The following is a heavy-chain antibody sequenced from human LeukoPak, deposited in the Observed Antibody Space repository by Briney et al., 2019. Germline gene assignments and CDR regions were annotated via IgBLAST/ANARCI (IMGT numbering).Heavy chain of an antibody. CDR3: ARHRRGGDSSGLYDAFDI. J-gene: IGHJ3*02. CDR2: IYYSGST. CDR1: GGSISSSSYY. D-gene: IGHD3-22*01. V-gene: IGHV4-39*01. Sequence: SETLSLTCTVSGGSISSSSYYWGWIRQPPGKGLEWIGSIYYSGSTYYNPSLKSRVTISVDTSKNQFSLKLSSVTAADTAVYYCARHRRGGDSSGLYDAFDIWGQGTMVTLSS.